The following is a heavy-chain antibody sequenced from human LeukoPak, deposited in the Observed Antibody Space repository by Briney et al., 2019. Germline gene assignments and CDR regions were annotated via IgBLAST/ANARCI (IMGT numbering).Heavy chain of an antibody. CDR3: ARGLARTSMVTRGGVRFDY. V-gene: IGHV1-46*01. Sequence: GASVKVSCKASGNTFTSYYLHWVRQAPGQGLEWMAIINPSGGSTSYAQKFQGRVTMTRNTSISTAYMELSSLRSEDTAVYYCARGLARTSMVTRGGVRFDYWGQGTLVTVSS. CDR1: GNTFTSYY. D-gene: IGHD5-18*01. CDR2: INPSGGST. J-gene: IGHJ4*02.